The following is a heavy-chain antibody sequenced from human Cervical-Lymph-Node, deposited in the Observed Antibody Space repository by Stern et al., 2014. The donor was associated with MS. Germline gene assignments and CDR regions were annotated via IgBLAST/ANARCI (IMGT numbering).Heavy chain of an antibody. Sequence: QVQLVESGGGVVQPGRSLRLSCAASGFTFNNYGMHWVRPAPGKGLEWVAFISYDGTEKYHADSVKGRFTISRDNSKNTLHLQMNSLRAEDTAVFYCAKELPYYYYYYALDVWGQGTTVTVSS. CDR3: AKELPYYYYYYALDV. J-gene: IGHJ6*02. V-gene: IGHV3-30*18. D-gene: IGHD2-15*01. CDR1: GFTFNNYG. CDR2: ISYDGTEK.